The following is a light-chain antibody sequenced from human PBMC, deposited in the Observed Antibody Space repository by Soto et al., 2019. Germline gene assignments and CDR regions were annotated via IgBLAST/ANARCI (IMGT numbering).Light chain of an antibody. Sequence: DIQMTQSPSTLSASVGDRVTTTCRASQSISSWLAWYQQKPGKAPKLLIYKASSLESGVPSRFSGSGSGTEFTLTISSLQPDDFATYYCQQYNSFGVTFGPGTKVDIK. CDR2: KAS. CDR3: QQYNSFGVT. CDR1: QSISSW. J-gene: IGKJ3*01. V-gene: IGKV1-5*03.